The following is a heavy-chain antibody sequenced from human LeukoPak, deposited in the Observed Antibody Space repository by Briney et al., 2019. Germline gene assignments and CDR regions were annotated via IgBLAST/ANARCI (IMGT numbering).Heavy chain of an antibody. Sequence: GGSLRLSCAASGLTFSSSAMAWVRQAPGKGLEWVSGVSGSGGSTNYADSVKGRFTISRDNSKNTLHLQMNSLRAEDTAVYFCAKGCDTFCYRNDYWGQGILVTVSS. CDR2: VSGSGGST. J-gene: IGHJ4*02. V-gene: IGHV3-23*01. D-gene: IGHD2-15*01. CDR1: GLTFSSSA. CDR3: AKGCDTFCYRNDY.